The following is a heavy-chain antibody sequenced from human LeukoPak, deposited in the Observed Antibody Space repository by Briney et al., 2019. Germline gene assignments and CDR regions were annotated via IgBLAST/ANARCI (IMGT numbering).Heavy chain of an antibody. Sequence: GGSLRLSCAASGFSLSSHWMHWVRQAPGKGPMWVSLINNDGSYITYADSVKGRFTMSRDNAGNTLYLQMNSLRADDTAVYYCARVGENFYGGFDSWGQGTLLTASS. CDR3: ARVGENFYGGFDS. CDR1: GFSLSSHW. D-gene: IGHD4-17*01. CDR2: INNDGSYI. V-gene: IGHV3-74*03. J-gene: IGHJ4*02.